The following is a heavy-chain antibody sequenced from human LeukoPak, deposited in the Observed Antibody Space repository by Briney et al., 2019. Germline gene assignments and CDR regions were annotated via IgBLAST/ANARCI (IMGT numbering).Heavy chain of an antibody. CDR3: ATFIRLADYYFDY. V-gene: IGHV1-24*01. Sequence: ASVKVSCTVSGYTLTDLSMHWVRQAPGKGLEWMGGFDPEDGETIYAQKFQGRVTMTEDTSTDTAYMELSSLRSEDTAVYYCATFIRLADYYFDYWGQGTLVTVSS. D-gene: IGHD3-10*01. CDR1: GYTLTDLS. CDR2: FDPEDGET. J-gene: IGHJ4*02.